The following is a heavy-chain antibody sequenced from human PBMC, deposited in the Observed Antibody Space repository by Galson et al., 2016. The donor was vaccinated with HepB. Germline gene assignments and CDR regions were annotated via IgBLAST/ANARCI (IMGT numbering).Heavy chain of an antibody. CDR3: TTDRYTAMEY. V-gene: IGHV3-23*01. J-gene: IGHJ4*02. D-gene: IGHD5-18*01. Sequence: SLRLSCAASGFTFSSYAMSWVRQAPGKGLEWVSTISGSGGSTYYADSVKGRFTISRDNSKNTLFLQMNSLRAEDTAVYYCTTDRYTAMEYWGQGTLLTVSS. CDR2: ISGSGGST. CDR1: GFTFSSYA.